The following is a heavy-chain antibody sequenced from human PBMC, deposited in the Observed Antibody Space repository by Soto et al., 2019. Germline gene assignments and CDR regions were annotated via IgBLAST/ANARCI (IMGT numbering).Heavy chain of an antibody. J-gene: IGHJ5*02. CDR1: GYTFTSYG. D-gene: IGHD2-2*01. V-gene: IGHV1-18*01. CDR3: ARLVRVPAATNWFDP. CDR2: ISAYNGNT. Sequence: QVQLVQSGAEVKKPGASVKVSCKASGYTFTSYGISWVRQAPGQGLEWMGWISAYNGNTNYAQKLQGRVTMTTDTSRSKAYMELRSLRSDDTAVYYCARLVRVPAATNWFDPWGQGTLVTVSS.